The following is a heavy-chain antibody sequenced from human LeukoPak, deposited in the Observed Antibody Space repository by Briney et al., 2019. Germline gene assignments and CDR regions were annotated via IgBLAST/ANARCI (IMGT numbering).Heavy chain of an antibody. CDR3: AKGPRDPTEFCSGGRCSPTYDV. D-gene: IGHD2-15*01. V-gene: IGHV3-48*03. Sequence: PGGSLRLSCAATGFILSNFEMNWVRQAPGKGLEGVSYISSSGRTIYYAEAMKVRFTMSRGNAKNSLYLQMSSLRVEDTAVYYCAKGPRDPTEFCSGGRCSPTYDVWGQGTLVTVSS. J-gene: IGHJ4*02. CDR2: ISSSGRTI. CDR1: GFILSNFE.